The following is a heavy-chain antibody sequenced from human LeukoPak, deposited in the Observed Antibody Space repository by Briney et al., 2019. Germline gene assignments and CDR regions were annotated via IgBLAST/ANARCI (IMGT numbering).Heavy chain of an antibody. Sequence: SVKVSCKASGGTFSSYAISWVRQAPGQGLEWMGGIIPIFGTANYAQKFQGRVTITADKSTSTAYMELSSLRSEDTAVYYCARYRGYSGYAGGWFDYWGQGTLVTVSS. V-gene: IGHV1-69*06. CDR2: IIPIFGTA. CDR1: GGTFSSYA. J-gene: IGHJ4*02. D-gene: IGHD5-12*01. CDR3: ARYRGYSGYAGGWFDY.